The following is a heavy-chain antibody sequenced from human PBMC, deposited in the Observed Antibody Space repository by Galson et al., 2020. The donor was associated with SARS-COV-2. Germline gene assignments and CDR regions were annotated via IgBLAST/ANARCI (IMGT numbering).Heavy chain of an antibody. CDR3: ARDVRAGGYALFEH. J-gene: IGHJ4*02. V-gene: IGHV4-38-2*02. Sequence: SETLSLTCSLSGYSISSGYYWGWLRQIPGKGLEWTGSIYHTGSTSYNPSLRSRASISVDTSKNQFSLNLSAVTAADTAVYFCARDVRAGGYALFEHWGQGTLVTVSS. CDR2: IYHTGST. D-gene: IGHD2-8*01. CDR1: GYSISSGYY.